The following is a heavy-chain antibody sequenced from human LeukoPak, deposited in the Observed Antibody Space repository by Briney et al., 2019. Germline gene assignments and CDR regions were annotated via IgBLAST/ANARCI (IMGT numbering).Heavy chain of an antibody. D-gene: IGHD3-16*01. V-gene: IGHV1-24*01. CDR1: GYTLTELS. CDR2: FDPEDGET. Sequence: GASVKVSCKVSGYTLTELSMHWVRQAPGKGLEWMGGFDPEDGETIYAQKFQGRVTMTEDTSTDTAYMELSSLRSGDTAVYYCATDLTLIAPPPFDYWGQGTLVTVSS. CDR3: ATDLTLIAPPPFDY. J-gene: IGHJ4*02.